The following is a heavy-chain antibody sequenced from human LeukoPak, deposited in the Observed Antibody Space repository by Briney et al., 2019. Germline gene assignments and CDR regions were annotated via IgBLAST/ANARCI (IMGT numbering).Heavy chain of an antibody. V-gene: IGHV1-2*02. J-gene: IGHJ6*02. Sequence: ASVKVSCKASGYTFTGYYMHWVRQAPGQGLEWMGWINPNSGGTNYAQKFQGRVTMTRDTSISTAYMELSRLRSDDTAVYYCARAYYYDSSGYSFVPHYYYGMDVWGQGTTVTVSS. CDR1: GYTFTGYY. CDR3: ARAYYYDSSGYSFVPHYYYGMDV. CDR2: INPNSGGT. D-gene: IGHD3-22*01.